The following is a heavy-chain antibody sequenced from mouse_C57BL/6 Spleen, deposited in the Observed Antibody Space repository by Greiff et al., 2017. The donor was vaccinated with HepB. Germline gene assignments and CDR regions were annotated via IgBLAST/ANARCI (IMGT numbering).Heavy chain of an antibody. CDR3: ARGGAYYSNYEYFDV. D-gene: IGHD2-5*01. V-gene: IGHV1-82*01. J-gene: IGHJ1*03. CDR2: IYPGDGDT. Sequence: QVQLQQSGPELVKPGASVKISCKASGYAFSSSWMNWVKQRPGKGLEWIGRIYPGDGDTNYNGKFKGKATLTADKSSSTAYMQLSSLTSEDSAVYFCARGGAYYSNYEYFDVWGTGTTVTVSS. CDR1: GYAFSSSW.